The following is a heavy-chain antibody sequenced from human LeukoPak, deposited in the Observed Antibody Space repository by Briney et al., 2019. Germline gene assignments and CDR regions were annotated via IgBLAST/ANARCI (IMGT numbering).Heavy chain of an antibody. CDR2: IFTSGST. CDR1: GGSITSDY. CDR3: SRGGANDL. V-gene: IGHV4-4*07. J-gene: IGHJ5*02. D-gene: IGHD4/OR15-4a*01. Sequence: TSETLSLTCTVVGGSITSDYWSWIRQPAGKGLEWIGRIFTSGSTAYDPSLKSRVTMSLDTSKNQFFLKLSSVTAADTAAYFCSRGGANDLWGQGTLVTVSS.